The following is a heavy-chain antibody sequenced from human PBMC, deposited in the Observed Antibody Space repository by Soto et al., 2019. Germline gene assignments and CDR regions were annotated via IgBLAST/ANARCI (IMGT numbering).Heavy chain of an antibody. CDR1: GGSISSYY. J-gene: IGHJ6*02. Sequence: QVQLQESGPGLVKPSETLSLTCTVSGGSISSYYWSWIRQPPGKGLEWLGYIYYSGSTNYNPSLKSRVTISVDTSKNQFSLKRSSVTAADTAVYYCARDRAHGDYDRYGMDVWGQGTTVTVSS. CDR2: IYYSGST. D-gene: IGHD4-17*01. V-gene: IGHV4-59*01. CDR3: ARDRAHGDYDRYGMDV.